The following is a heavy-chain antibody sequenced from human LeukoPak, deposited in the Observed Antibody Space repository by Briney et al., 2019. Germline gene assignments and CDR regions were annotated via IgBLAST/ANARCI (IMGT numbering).Heavy chain of an antibody. J-gene: IGHJ3*02. CDR2: IYYSGST. Sequence: SETLSLTCTVSGGSISSYYWSWIRQPPGKGLEWIGYIYYSGSTNYNPSLKSRVTISVDTSKNQFPLKLSSVTAADTAVYYCAREGWYYYDSSGENAFDIWGQGTMVTVSS. CDR1: GGSISSYY. D-gene: IGHD3-22*01. V-gene: IGHV4-59*01. CDR3: AREGWYYYDSSGENAFDI.